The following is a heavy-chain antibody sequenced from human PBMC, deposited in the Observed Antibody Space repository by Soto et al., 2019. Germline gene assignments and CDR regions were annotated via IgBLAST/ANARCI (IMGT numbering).Heavy chain of an antibody. Sequence: EVQLVESGGGLVQPGGSLRLSCAASGFSFSSYSMNWVRQAPGKGLEWVSYISRSSNNIYYADSVKGRFTISRDNAKNLLYLQMNSLRAEDTALYYCARDREYCSGDNRYETGSDYWGQGTLVTVSS. V-gene: IGHV3-48*01. CDR3: ARDREYCSGDNRYETGSDY. J-gene: IGHJ4*02. D-gene: IGHD2-15*01. CDR1: GFSFSSYS. CDR2: ISRSSNNI.